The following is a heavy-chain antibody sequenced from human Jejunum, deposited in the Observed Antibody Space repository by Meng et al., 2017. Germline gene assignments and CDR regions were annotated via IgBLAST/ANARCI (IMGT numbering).Heavy chain of an antibody. CDR3: VRGEFAMLARFDF. CDR1: GGYINKENW. J-gene: IGHJ4*02. Sequence: QVPLQGSGPGLVKPSGTRSPTCAVSGGYINKENWWSWVRQSPERGLEWIGEIYNGGNTNYNPSLNRRVTMSVDESTNQMSLKLTSVTAADTAVYYCVRGEFAMLARFDFWGQGILVTVSS. D-gene: IGHD2-2*01. V-gene: IGHV4-4*02. CDR2: IYNGGNT.